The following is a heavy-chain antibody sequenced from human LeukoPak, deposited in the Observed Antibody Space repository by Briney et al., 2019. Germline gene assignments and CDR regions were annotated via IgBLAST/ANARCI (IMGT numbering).Heavy chain of an antibody. CDR2: VYYSGST. CDR1: GGSIRNYF. V-gene: IGHV4-59*01. CDR3: ARDTTSSAGYGMDV. D-gene: IGHD6-13*01. Sequence: SETLSLTCTVSGGSIRNYFWSWIRQPPGKGLEWIGYVYYSGSTNYNPSLKSRVTTSLDTSKNQFSLKLSSVTAADTAVYYCARDTTSSAGYGMDVWGQGTPVTVSS. J-gene: IGHJ6*02.